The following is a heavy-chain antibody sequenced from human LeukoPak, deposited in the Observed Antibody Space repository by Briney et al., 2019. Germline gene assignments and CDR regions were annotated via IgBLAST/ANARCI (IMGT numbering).Heavy chain of an antibody. CDR1: GYTFTDYY. CDR3: ARVSDGNDATHFDY. J-gene: IGHJ4*02. D-gene: IGHD1-1*01. Sequence: ASVKVSCKASGYTFTDYYMHWVRQAPGQGLEWMGRINLNSGGTDYAQNYQGRVTMTRVTSISAAYLELWRLRSDDTAVYYCARVSDGNDATHFDYWGQGSLVTVSS. CDR2: INLNSGGT. V-gene: IGHV1-2*06.